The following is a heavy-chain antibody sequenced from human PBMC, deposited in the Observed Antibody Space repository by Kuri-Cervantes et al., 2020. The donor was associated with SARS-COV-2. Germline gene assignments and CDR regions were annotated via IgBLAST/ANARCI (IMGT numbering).Heavy chain of an antibody. CDR2: IIPIFGTA. D-gene: IGHD6-13*01. Sequence: SVKVSCKASGGTFSSYAISWVRQAPGQGLEWMGGIIPIFGTANYAQKFQGRVTITADESTSTAYMELSSLRSEDTAVYYCARKEWYSTWLGYYGMDVWGQGTTVTVSS. CDR3: ARKEWYSTWLGYYGMDV. CDR1: GGTFSSYA. V-gene: IGHV1-69*13. J-gene: IGHJ6*02.